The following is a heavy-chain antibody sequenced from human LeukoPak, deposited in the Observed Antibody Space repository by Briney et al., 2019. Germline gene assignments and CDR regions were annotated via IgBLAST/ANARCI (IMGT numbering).Heavy chain of an antibody. V-gene: IGHV4-34*01. CDR3: ARGQDIVVVVAAPVDDYSMDV. Sequence: SETLSLTCAVYGGSFSGYYWSWIRQPPGKGLEWIGEINHSGSTNYNPSLKSRVTISVDTSKNQFSLKLSSVTAADTAVYYCARGQDIVVVVAAPVDDYSMDVWGQGTTVTVSS. D-gene: IGHD2-15*01. CDR1: GGSFSGYY. J-gene: IGHJ6*02. CDR2: INHSGST.